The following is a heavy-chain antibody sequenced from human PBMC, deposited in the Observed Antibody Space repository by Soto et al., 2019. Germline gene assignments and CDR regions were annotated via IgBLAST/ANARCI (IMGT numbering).Heavy chain of an antibody. D-gene: IGHD3-10*01. CDR1: EFSLTTSGVG. Sequence: QITLKESGPTLVEPTQTLTLTCTFSEFSLTTSGVGVGWIRQPPGKALEWLALIYWDDDKRYSPSLKSRLTISKDTSKNQVVLTMSNMDPVDTATYFCAPSVAGNFDYWGQGILVTVSS. V-gene: IGHV2-5*02. CDR2: IYWDDDK. CDR3: APSVAGNFDY. J-gene: IGHJ4*02.